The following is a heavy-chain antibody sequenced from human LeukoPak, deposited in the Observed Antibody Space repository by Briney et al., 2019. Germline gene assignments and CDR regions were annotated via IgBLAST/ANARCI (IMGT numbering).Heavy chain of an antibody. V-gene: IGHV1-46*01. Sequence: ASVKVSCKASGYTFTSYYMHWVRQAPGQGLEWMGIINPSGGSTSYAQKFLGRVTMTRDTSTSTVYMELSSLRSEDTAVYYCARGYPSLYYDSSGYGDYWGQGTLVTVSS. CDR1: GYTFTSYY. J-gene: IGHJ4*02. CDR2: INPSGGST. D-gene: IGHD3-22*01. CDR3: ARGYPSLYYDSSGYGDY.